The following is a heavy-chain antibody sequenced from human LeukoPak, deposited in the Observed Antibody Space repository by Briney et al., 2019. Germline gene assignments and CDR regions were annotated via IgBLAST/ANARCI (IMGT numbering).Heavy chain of an antibody. V-gene: IGHV4-4*07. CDR3: ARDRQDEVWFDP. CDR1: GGSISTYY. D-gene: IGHD2-15*01. J-gene: IGHJ5*02. CDR2: IYSSGST. Sequence: PSETLSLTCTVSGGSISTYYWSWIRQPAGMGLEWIGRIYSSGSTSYNPSLKSRVTMSIDTSSNQFSLRLSSVTAADTAVYYCARDRQDEVWFDPWGQGTLVTVSS.